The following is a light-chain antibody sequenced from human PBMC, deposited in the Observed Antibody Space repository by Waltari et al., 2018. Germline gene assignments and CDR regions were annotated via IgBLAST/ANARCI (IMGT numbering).Light chain of an antibody. CDR1: SSDIGGYNL. Sequence: QSALTQPDSVSGSPGQWITISCTGTSSDIGGYNLVSWYQQHPDNAPKLMIYDFNKRPSGVSNRFSGSKSGNTASLTISGLQTEDEADYYCCSYGGSFTWIFGGGTKLTVL. V-gene: IGLV2-23*02. CDR3: CSYGGSFTWI. CDR2: DFN. J-gene: IGLJ2*01.